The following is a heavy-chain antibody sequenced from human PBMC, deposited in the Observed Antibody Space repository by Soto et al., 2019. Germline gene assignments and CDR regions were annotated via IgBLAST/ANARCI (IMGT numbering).Heavy chain of an antibody. V-gene: IGHV3-15*01. CDR1: GFTFSNAW. Sequence: PGGSLRLSCAASGFTFSNAWMSWVRQAPGKGLEWVGRIKSKTDGGTTDYAAPVKGRFTISRDDSKNTLYLQINSLKSEDTAVYFCARHPGGGNWLDPWGQGTLVTVSS. CDR3: ARHPGGGNWLDP. J-gene: IGHJ5*02. CDR2: IKSKTDGGTT. D-gene: IGHD3-16*01.